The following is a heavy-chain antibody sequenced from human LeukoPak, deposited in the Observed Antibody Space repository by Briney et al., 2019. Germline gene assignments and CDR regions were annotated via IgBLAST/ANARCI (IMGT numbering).Heavy chain of an antibody. CDR1: GGTFSSYA. CDR3: ATAADIVVVPAAIDWGRYDY. CDR2: IIPIFGTA. Sequence: GASVKVSCKASGGTFSSYAISWVRQAPGQGLEWMGGIIPIFGTANYAQKFQGRVTITTDESTSTAYMELSSLRSEDTAVYYCATAADIVVVPAAIDWGRYDYWGQGTLVTVSS. D-gene: IGHD2-2*02. V-gene: IGHV1-69*05. J-gene: IGHJ4*02.